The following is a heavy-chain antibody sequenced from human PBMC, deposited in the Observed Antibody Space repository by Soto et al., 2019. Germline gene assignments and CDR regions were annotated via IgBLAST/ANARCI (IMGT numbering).Heavy chain of an antibody. CDR1: YGSIGGSGGY. D-gene: IGHD6-19*01. J-gene: IGHJ6*02. V-gene: IGHV4-31*03. CDR2: IYYSGST. CDR3: ARDFTDSSGPTLGMGV. Sequence: SEIMCLRCTVSYGSIGGSGGYWSRISQPPGKGPEWIGYIYYSGSTYYNPSLKSRVTISVDTSKNQFSLKLSSVTAADTAVYYCARDFTDSSGPTLGMGVWGQGTTVTVSS.